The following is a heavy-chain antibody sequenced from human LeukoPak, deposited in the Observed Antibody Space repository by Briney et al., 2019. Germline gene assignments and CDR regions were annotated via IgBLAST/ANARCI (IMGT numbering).Heavy chain of an antibody. CDR2: INPSGGST. V-gene: IGHV1-46*01. CDR3: AREGFPPKISDFWSGLGPYYYYGMDV. D-gene: IGHD3-3*01. J-gene: IGHJ6*02. Sequence: ASVNVSCKASGYTFTSYYMHWVRQAPGQGLEWMGLINPSGGSTSYTQKFQGRVTMTRDTSTSTVYMELSSLRSEDTVVYYCAREGFPPKISDFWSGLGPYYYYGMDVWGQGTTVTVSS. CDR1: GYTFTSYY.